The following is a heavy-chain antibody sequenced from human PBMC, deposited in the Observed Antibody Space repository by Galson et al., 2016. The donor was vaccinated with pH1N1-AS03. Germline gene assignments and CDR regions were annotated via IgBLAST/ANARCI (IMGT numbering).Heavy chain of an antibody. D-gene: IGHD4-17*01. V-gene: IGHV3-72*01. CDR1: GFSFSDHY. Sequence: SLRLSCAASGFSFSDHYMDWVRQAPGKGLEWLGRIRARAEGYKTDYAASVKGRFHFSRDDSKNSVFLQMNSLKSEDTAVYYCVRAIMKYGDYLLDNWGQGTLVTVSS. J-gene: IGHJ4*02. CDR3: VRAIMKYGDYLLDN. CDR2: IRARAEGYKT.